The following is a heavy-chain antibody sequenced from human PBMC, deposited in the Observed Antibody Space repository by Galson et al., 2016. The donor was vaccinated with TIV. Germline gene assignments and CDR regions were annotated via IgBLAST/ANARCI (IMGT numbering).Heavy chain of an antibody. CDR1: GFTFSSYA. V-gene: IGHV3-30-3*01. CDR3: ARERVSNAVFDL. Sequence: SLRLSCAASGFTFSSYAMHWVRQAPGKGLEWVAVISYEGSNKFYADSVKGRFTFSRDNSKNTMFLQMHSLRAEDTAVYYCARERVSNAVFDLWGQGTLVTVTS. CDR2: ISYEGSNK. D-gene: IGHD2-8*01. J-gene: IGHJ4*02.